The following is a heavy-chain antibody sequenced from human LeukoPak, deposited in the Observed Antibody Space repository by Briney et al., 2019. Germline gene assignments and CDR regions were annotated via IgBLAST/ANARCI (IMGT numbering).Heavy chain of an antibody. CDR2: IYQSGIT. D-gene: IGHD2-2*01. J-gene: IGHJ5*01. V-gene: IGHV4-39*02. Sequence: SDTVSLTCTVSGRSNSISNYYWGSIRQPPGKGLDWFGGIYQSGITYYNPSLKVRHIISVVTSKNHLSLKLSYLPAAGPAVHYCARNSSATIVVQRAADQHSWCDCLGRGTMASVS. CDR1: GRSNSISNYY. CDR3: ARNSSATIVVQRAADQHSWCDC.